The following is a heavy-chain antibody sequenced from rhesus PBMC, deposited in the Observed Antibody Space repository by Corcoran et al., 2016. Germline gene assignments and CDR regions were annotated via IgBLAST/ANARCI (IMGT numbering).Heavy chain of an antibody. CDR1: GGSISGGSYY. V-gene: IGHV4S12*01. Sequence: QVKLQESGPGLVKPLETLSPTCAVSGGSISGGSYYWSWFRQPPGKGLEWIGGIYSRSGNTYNNPSLKSRVTISKDTSKNQFSLKLSSVTAADTAVYYCARVPLGVAAIDYWGQGVLVTVSS. CDR3: ARVPLGVAAIDY. J-gene: IGHJ4*01. CDR2: IYSRSGNT. D-gene: IGHD4-29*01.